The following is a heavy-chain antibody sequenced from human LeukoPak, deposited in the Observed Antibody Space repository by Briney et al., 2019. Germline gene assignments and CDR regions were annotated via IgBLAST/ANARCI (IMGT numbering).Heavy chain of an antibody. D-gene: IGHD1-26*01. CDR3: ARDLTTSGY. CDR2: ISTSSGYI. CDR1: GFTFTSYW. J-gene: IGHJ4*02. Sequence: GGSLRLSCAGSGFTFTSYWMNWVRQAPGKGLEWVSSISTSSGYIYYADSVKGRFTISRDNAKDSLYLQMNSLRAEDTAVYYCARDLTTSGYWGQGTLVTVSS. V-gene: IGHV3-21*01.